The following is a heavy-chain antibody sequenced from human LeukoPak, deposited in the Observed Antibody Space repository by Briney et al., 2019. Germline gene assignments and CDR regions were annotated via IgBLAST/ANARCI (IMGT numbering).Heavy chain of an antibody. D-gene: IGHD3-10*01. CDR1: GFTFSSYS. CDR2: ISSSIIYI. J-gene: IGHJ4*02. CDR3: ARAGGSSWPFDY. V-gene: IGHV3-21*01. Sequence: SGGSLRLSCAASGFTFSSYSMNWVRQAPGKGLEWVSSISSSIIYIYYADSVKGRFTISRDNAKNSLYLQMNSLRAEDTAVYYCARAGGSSWPFDYWGQGTLVTVSS.